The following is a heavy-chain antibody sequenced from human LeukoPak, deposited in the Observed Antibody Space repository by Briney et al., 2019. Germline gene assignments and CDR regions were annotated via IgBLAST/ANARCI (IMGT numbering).Heavy chain of an antibody. J-gene: IGHJ4*02. D-gene: IGHD3-22*01. CDR2: LSHRGGS. CDR3: ARSQDFSDSSGPNYLDF. Sequence: SETLSLTCTVSGYSLSSGFFCDWIRQSPGKGLEWIGSLSHRGGSYHNPSLKSRVTISVDTSKNQFSLKLLSVTAADTAVYYCARSQDFSDSSGPNYLDFWGQGILVTVSS. CDR1: GYSLSSGFF. V-gene: IGHV4-38-2*02.